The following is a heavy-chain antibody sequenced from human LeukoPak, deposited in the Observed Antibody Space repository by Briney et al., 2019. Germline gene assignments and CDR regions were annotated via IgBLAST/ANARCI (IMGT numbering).Heavy chain of an antibody. CDR1: GFTFSSYS. J-gene: IGHJ3*02. D-gene: IGHD6-19*01. CDR2: ISSSSSYI. Sequence: GGSLRLSCAASGFTFSSYSMNWVRQAPGKGLEWVSSISSSSSYIYYADSVKGRFTISRDNAKNSLYLQMNSLRAEDTAVYYCARERGTGQSYSSGWYAAFDTWGQGTMVTVSS. V-gene: IGHV3-21*01. CDR3: ARERGTGQSYSSGWYAAFDT.